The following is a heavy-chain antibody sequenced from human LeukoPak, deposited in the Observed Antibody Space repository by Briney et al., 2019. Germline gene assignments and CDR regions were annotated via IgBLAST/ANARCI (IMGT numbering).Heavy chain of an antibody. Sequence: GGALEISWQASNSFPNYWIGWVRQMPGKGREGMGIVYPAGSQTLYNPSFQGQVTISVDKSTSTAYLQWNTLKASDTAMYYCARRNYNSVWFDPWGQGTLVTVSS. CDR1: NSFPNYW. J-gene: IGHJ5*02. CDR3: ARRNYNSVWFDP. D-gene: IGHD3-22*01. CDR2: VYPAGSQT. V-gene: IGHV5-51*01.